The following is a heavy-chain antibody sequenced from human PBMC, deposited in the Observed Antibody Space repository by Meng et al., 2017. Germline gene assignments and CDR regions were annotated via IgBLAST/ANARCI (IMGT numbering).Heavy chain of an antibody. D-gene: IGHD3-22*01. V-gene: IGHV1-69*05. Sequence: VQRLRSGGELKKPWSSLKVSCKASGGTFSSYAISWVRQAPGQGLEWMGGIIPIFGTANYAQKFQGRVTITTDESTSTAYMELSSLRSEDTAVYYCARGSPYYYDSSGYLGAFDIWGQGTMVTVSS. CDR2: IIPIFGTA. J-gene: IGHJ3*02. CDR1: GGTFSSYA. CDR3: ARGSPYYYDSSGYLGAFDI.